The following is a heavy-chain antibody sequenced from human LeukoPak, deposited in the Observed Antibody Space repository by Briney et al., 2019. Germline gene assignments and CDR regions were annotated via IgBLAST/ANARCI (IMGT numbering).Heavy chain of an antibody. CDR2: IYSGGST. J-gene: IGHJ4*02. CDR1: GFTVSSNY. CDR3: SASNIAVAGTFDY. V-gene: IGHV3-53*01. D-gene: IGHD6-19*01. Sequence: GGSLRLSCAASGFTVSSNYMSWVRQAPGKGLEWVSVIYSGGSTYYADSVKGRFTISRGNSKNTLYLQMNSLRAEDTAVYYCSASNIAVAGTFDYWGQGTLVTVSS.